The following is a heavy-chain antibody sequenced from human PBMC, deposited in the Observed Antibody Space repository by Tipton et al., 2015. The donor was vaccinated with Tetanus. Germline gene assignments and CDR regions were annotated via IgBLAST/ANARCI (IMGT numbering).Heavy chain of an antibody. D-gene: IGHD1-26*01. Sequence: QVQLVQSGAGLKKPGSSVTISCQVSRNTYSSYSINWVRQAPGQGLEWMGAIFPVLGTTNYAQRFQGRITISADTSTHTAYMELHSLKSDDTAVYYWARGVGASFDYWGQGALVTVSS. J-gene: IGHJ4*02. CDR3: ARGVGASFDY. CDR2: IFPVLGTT. CDR1: RNTYSSYS. V-gene: IGHV1-69*06.